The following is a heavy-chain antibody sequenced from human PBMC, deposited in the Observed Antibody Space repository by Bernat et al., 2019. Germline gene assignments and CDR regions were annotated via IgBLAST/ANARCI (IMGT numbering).Heavy chain of an antibody. V-gene: IGHV3-30-3*01. CDR2: ISYDGSNK. D-gene: IGHD2-21*02. CDR3: ARGEVVFAHHPGDIVVVTAGYYYGMDV. CDR1: GFTFSSYA. J-gene: IGHJ6*02. Sequence: QVQLVESGGGVVQPGRSLRLSCAASGFTFSSYAMHWVRQAPGKGLEWVAVISYDGSNKYYADSVKGRFTISRDNSKNTLYLQMNSLRAEDTAVYYCARGEVVFAHHPGDIVVVTAGYYYGMDVWGQGTTVTVSS.